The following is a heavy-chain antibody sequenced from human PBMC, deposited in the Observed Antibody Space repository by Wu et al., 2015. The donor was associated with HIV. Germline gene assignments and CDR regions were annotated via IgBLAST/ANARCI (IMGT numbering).Heavy chain of an antibody. D-gene: IGHD3-10*01. CDR3: ASGEDPDYGDSDFSYYYGMDV. V-gene: IGHV1-2*02. J-gene: IGHJ6*02. CDR1: GDGFTSYA. Sequence: QVHLVQFGGEVKKPGSSVKVTCKASGDGFTSYAVSWVRQAPGQGLEWMGGINPNSGGTNYAQKFQGRVTMTRDTSISTAYMELSRLRSDDTAVYYCASGEDPDYGDSDFSYYYGMDVWGQGTTVTVSS. CDR2: INPNSGGT.